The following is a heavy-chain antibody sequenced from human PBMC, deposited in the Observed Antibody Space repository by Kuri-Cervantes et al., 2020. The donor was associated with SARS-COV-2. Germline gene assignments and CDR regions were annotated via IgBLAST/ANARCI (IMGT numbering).Heavy chain of an antibody. CDR1: GGSISGYY. V-gene: IGHV4-59*01. CDR2: IYDSGST. Sequence: SETLSLTCTVSGGSISGYYWSWIRQPPGKGLEWIGNIYDSGSTNYNPSLKSRVTISLDTSKNQFSLKLNSVTAADTAVYHCARYSSAWHPLGMDVWGQGTTVT. D-gene: IGHD6-19*01. J-gene: IGHJ6*01. CDR3: ARYSSAWHPLGMDV.